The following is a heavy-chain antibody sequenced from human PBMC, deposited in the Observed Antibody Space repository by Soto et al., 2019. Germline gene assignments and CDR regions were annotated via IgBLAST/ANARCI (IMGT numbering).Heavy chain of an antibody. CDR2: INDGGST. V-gene: IGHV4-34*01. D-gene: IGHD5-18*01. CDR1: GRSFSGYY. J-gene: IGHJ5*02. CDR3: ARWTYNNGYRCDL. Sequence: SETLSLTCIVHGRSFSGYYWSWIRQPPGKGLDWIGEINDGGSTNYNRSLKSRVIISVDTSEKQFSVKVTSVTAADTAVYYCARWTYNNGYRCDLWGQGTLVSVS.